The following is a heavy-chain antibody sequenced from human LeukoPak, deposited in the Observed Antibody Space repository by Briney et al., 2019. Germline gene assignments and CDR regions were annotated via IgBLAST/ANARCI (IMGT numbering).Heavy chain of an antibody. J-gene: IGHJ4*02. Sequence: GGSLRLSCSASGFTFSAYAMYWVRQAPGKGLEYVSGIGNNGGSSFYADSVKGRFTISRDNSKNTLYLQMSSLRAEDTAVYYCVKITSVTGGDCWGQGTRLTVSS. CDR1: GFTFSAYA. V-gene: IGHV3-64D*09. CDR2: IGNNGGSS. D-gene: IGHD1-1*01. CDR3: VKITSVTGGDC.